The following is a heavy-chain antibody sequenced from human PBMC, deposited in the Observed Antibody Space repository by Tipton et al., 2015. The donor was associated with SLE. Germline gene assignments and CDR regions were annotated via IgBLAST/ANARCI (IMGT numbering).Heavy chain of an antibody. D-gene: IGHD6-6*01. CDR2: IYYSGST. J-gene: IGHJ4*02. CDR3: AREDSSSSMDY. V-gene: IGHV4-61*05. Sequence: TLSLTCTVSGGSIGSSSYYWGWIRQPPGKGLEWIGYIYYSGSTNYNPSLKSRVTISVDTSKNQFSLKLSSVTAADTAVYYCAREDSSSSMDYWGQGTLVTVSS. CDR1: GGSIGSSSYY.